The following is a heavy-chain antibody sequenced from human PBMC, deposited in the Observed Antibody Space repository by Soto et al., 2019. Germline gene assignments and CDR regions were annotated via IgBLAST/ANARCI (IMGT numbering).Heavy chain of an antibody. CDR3: ARPKTIGAAAGKGWFDP. V-gene: IGHV4-30-4*01. CDR1: GGSISSGDYY. D-gene: IGHD6-13*01. J-gene: IGHJ5*02. CDR2: IYYSGST. Sequence: SETLSLTCTVSGGSISSGDYYWSWIRQPPGKGLEWIGYIYYSGSTYYNPSLKSRVTISVDTSKNQFSLKLTSVTAADTAMYYCARPKTIGAAAGKGWFDPWGQGTLVTVSS.